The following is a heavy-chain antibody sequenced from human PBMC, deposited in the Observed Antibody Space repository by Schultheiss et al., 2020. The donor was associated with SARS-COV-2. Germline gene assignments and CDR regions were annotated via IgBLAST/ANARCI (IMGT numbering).Heavy chain of an antibody. CDR1: GFTFSSYA. CDR2: ISSSSSTI. CDR3: ARTLYYYDSSGYYPPDV. Sequence: GGSLRLSCAASGFTFSSYAMSWIRQAPGKGLEWLSFISSSSSTIYYADSVKGRFTISRDNSKNTLYLQMNSLRAEDTAVYYCARTLYYYDSSGYYPPDVWGQGTTVTVSS. V-gene: IGHV3-48*01. J-gene: IGHJ6*02. D-gene: IGHD3-22*01.